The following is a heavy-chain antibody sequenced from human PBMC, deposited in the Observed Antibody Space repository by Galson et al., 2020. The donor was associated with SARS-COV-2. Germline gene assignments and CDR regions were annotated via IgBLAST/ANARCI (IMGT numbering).Heavy chain of an antibody. D-gene: IGHD2-8*01. CDR1: GFTFSNAW. J-gene: IGHJ4*02. CDR3: TTDLTLIDYFDY. CDR2: IKSKTDGGTT. V-gene: IGHV3-15*01. Sequence: GGSLRLSCAASGFTFSNAWMSWVRQAPGKGLEWVGRIKSKTDGGTTDYAAPVKGRFTISRDDSKNTLYLQMNSLKTEDTAVYYCTTDLTLIDYFDYWGQGTLVTVSS.